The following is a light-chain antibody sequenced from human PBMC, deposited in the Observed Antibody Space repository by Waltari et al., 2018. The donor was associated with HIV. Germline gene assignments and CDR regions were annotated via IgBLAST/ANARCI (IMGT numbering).Light chain of an antibody. V-gene: IGLV1-40*01. CDR1: SSNIGAGYD. J-gene: IGLJ1*01. CDR3: QSYDSSLSGHYV. CDR2: GNG. Sequence: QSVLTQPPSVSGAPGQRVTISCTGSSSNIGAGYDVHWYQQLPGTAPKLLIYGNGNRPSGVPDRFSGSKSGTSASLAITGLQAEDEADYYCQSYDSSLSGHYVFGTGTKVTVL.